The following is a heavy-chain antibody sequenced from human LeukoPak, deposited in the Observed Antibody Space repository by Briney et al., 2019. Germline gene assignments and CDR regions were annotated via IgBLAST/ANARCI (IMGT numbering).Heavy chain of an antibody. CDR1: GFTFSDYY. J-gene: IGHJ4*02. D-gene: IGHD5-12*01. CDR2: ISSSSSYT. Sequence: PGGSLRLSCAASGFTFSDYYMSWIRQAPGKGLEWVSYISSSSSYTNYADSVKGRFTISRDNAKNSLYLQINSLRAEDTAVYYCARFKREWLRSEYYFDYWGQGTLVTVSS. V-gene: IGHV3-11*06. CDR3: ARFKREWLRSEYYFDY.